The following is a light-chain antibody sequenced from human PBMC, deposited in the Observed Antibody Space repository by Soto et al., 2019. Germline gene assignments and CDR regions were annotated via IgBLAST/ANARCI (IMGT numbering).Light chain of an antibody. V-gene: IGLV2-18*01. CDR1: NSDVGSYNR. CDR3: SLYTSSSTYV. CDR2: EVS. J-gene: IGLJ1*01. Sequence: QSVLTQPPSVSGSPGQSVTISCTGTNSDVGSYNRVSWYQQPPGTAPKLMIYEVSNRPSGVPDRFSGSKSGNTASLTISGLQAEDEADYYCSLYTSSSTYVFGTGTKLTVL.